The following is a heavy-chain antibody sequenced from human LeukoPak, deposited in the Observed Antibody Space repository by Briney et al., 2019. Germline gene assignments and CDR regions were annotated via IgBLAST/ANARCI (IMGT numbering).Heavy chain of an antibody. V-gene: IGHV4-59*01. Sequence: SETLSLTCTVSGGSISSYSWNWIRQSPGKGLEWIGRVYHSGSINYNPFLKSRVTISVDTSKNQFSLNLSSVTAADTAVYYCVSSYGGYVLDYWGQGTLVIVSS. CDR3: VSSYGGYVLDY. J-gene: IGHJ4*02. D-gene: IGHD5-12*01. CDR1: GGSISSYS. CDR2: VYHSGSI.